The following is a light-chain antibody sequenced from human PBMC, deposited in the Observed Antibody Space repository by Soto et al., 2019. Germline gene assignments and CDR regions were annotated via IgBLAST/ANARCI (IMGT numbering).Light chain of an antibody. CDR1: QSVSSSY. CDR2: GAS. V-gene: IGKV3-20*01. Sequence: EIVLTQSPGTLSLSPGERATLSCRASQSVSSSYLAWYQQKPGQAPRLLIYGASSRATGITDRFSGSGSGTDFAVTISRLEPEEFAVYYCQQYGSSLTWTSGQGTKVEIK. J-gene: IGKJ1*01. CDR3: QQYGSSLTWT.